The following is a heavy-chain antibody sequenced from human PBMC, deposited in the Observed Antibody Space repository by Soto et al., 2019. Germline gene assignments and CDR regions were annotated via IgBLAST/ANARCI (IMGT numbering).Heavy chain of an antibody. D-gene: IGHD6-19*01. CDR1: GYTFTSYD. CDR2: MNPNSGNT. J-gene: IGHJ4*02. Sequence: QVQLVQSGAEVKKPGASVKVSCKASGYTFTSYDINWVRQATGQGLEWMGWMNPNSGNTGYAQKFQGRXXMXRXXSISTAYMELSSLRSEDTAVYYCARSVEWLASFDYWGQGTLVTVSS. CDR3: ARSVEWLASFDY. V-gene: IGHV1-8*01.